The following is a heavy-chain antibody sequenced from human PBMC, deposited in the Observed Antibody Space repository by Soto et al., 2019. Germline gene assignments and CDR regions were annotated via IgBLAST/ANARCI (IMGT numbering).Heavy chain of an antibody. D-gene: IGHD2-15*01. J-gene: IGHJ5*02. V-gene: IGHV4-39*01. CDR3: ARHSNCSGGSCYWFDP. CDR2: IYYSGST. Sequence: SETLSLTCTVAGGSISSSSYYWGWISQPPGKGLEWIGSIYYSGSTYYNPSLKSRVTISVDTSKNQFSLKLSSVTAADTAVYYCARHSNCSGGSCYWFDPWGQGTLVTVSS. CDR1: GGSISSSSYY.